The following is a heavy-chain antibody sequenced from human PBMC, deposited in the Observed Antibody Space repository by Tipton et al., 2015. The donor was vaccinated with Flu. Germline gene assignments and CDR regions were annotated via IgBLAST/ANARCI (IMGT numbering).Heavy chain of an antibody. CDR3: ARGPNGGFDY. CDR1: GFTFSSYW. Sequence: SLRLSCAASGFTFSSYWMGWVRQAPGKGLEWVANINQDGTEKYYVDSVKGRFTISRDNAKNSLYLQMNSLRAEDTAVYYCARGPNGGFDYWGQGTLVTVSS. V-gene: IGHV3-7*01. J-gene: IGHJ4*02. CDR2: INQDGTEK. D-gene: IGHD4-23*01.